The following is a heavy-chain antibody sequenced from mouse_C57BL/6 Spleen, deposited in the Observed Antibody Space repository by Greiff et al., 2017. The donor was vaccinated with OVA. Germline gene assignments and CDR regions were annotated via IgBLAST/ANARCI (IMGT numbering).Heavy chain of an antibody. D-gene: IGHD1-1*01. CDR3: ARVGYYGTFDY. CDR2: ISYDGSN. V-gene: IGHV3-6*01. Sequence: ESGPGLVKPSQSLSLTCSVTGYSITSGYYWNWIRQFPGNKLEWMGYISYDGSNNYNPSLKNRISITRDTSKNQFFLKLNSVTTEDTATYYCARVGYYGTFDYWGQGTTLTVSS. J-gene: IGHJ2*01. CDR1: GYSITSGYY.